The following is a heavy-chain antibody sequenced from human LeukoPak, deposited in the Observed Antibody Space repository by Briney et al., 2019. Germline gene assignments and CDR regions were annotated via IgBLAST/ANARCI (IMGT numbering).Heavy chain of an antibody. Sequence: PGGSLRLSCAASGCTFSSFYMSWVRQAPGKGLEWVASINEDGSEKYYVDSVKGRFTISRDNAKNSLYLQMNSLRGEDTAVYYCAKKLGTPGPWGQGTLVTVSS. CDR1: GCTFSSFY. J-gene: IGHJ5*02. D-gene: IGHD4-23*01. CDR3: AKKLGTPGP. V-gene: IGHV3-7*01. CDR2: INEDGSEK.